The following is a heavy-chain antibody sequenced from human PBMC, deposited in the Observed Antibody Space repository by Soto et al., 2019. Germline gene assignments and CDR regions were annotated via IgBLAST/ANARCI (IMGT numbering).Heavy chain of an antibody. D-gene: IGHD6-6*01. J-gene: IGHJ4*02. CDR2: INHSGST. CDR1: GGSFSGYY. Sequence: SETLSLTCAVYGGSFSGYYWSWIRQPPGKGLEWIGEINHSGSTNYNPSLKSRVTISVDTSKNQFSLKLSSVTAADTAVYYCASGSARPSTDYWGQGTLVTVSS. V-gene: IGHV4-34*01. CDR3: ASGSARPSTDY.